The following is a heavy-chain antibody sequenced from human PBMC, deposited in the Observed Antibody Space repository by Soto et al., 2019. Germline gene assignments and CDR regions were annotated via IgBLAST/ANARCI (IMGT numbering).Heavy chain of an antibody. Sequence: PWETLRLSCAASGFTFSSYAIHWVRQGPGPGQGWVAVISYDASNKYYADSVKGRFTISRGNAKNTLYLHMNSLRAEATAVYYCASDGSMTMVWGAAFDYWGEGTLVTVSS. D-gene: IGHD3-10*01. J-gene: IGHJ4*02. CDR3: ASDGSMTMVWGAAFDY. CDR1: GFTFSSYA. V-gene: IGHV3-30-3*01. CDR2: ISYDASNK.